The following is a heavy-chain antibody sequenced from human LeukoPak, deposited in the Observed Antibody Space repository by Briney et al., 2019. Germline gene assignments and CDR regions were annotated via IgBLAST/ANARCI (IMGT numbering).Heavy chain of an antibody. Sequence: GGSLRLSCAASGFTFSSYWMSWGRQAPGKGLEWVANIKQDGSEKYYVDSVKGRFTISRDNAKNSLYLQMNSLRAEDTAVYYCAREGAYGSGSYSDYFDYWGQGTLVTVSS. D-gene: IGHD3-10*01. CDR2: IKQDGSEK. J-gene: IGHJ4*02. CDR1: GFTFSSYW. V-gene: IGHV3-7*01. CDR3: AREGAYGSGSYSDYFDY.